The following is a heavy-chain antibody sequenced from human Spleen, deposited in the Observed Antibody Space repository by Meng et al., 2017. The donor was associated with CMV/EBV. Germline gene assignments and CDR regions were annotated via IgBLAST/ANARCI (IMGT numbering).Heavy chain of an antibody. D-gene: IGHD3-3*01. V-gene: IGHV3-74*03. CDR2: IKSDGSST. Sequence: GESLKISCAASGFTFSTYWMHWVRQAPGKGLVWVSRIKSDGSSTTYADSVKGPFTISRDNAKNTQYLQMNSLRAEDTAVYYCASETQRNFDFWSGVGVLHYFDYWGQGTLVTVSS. CDR3: ASETQRNFDFWSGVGVLHYFDY. J-gene: IGHJ4*02. CDR1: GFTFSTYW.